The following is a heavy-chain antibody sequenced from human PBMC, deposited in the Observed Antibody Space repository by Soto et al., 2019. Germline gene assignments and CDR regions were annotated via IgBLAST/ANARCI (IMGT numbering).Heavy chain of an antibody. J-gene: IGHJ4*02. CDR2: INPFDIA. D-gene: IGHD5-18*01. CDR1: GYIFTSYH. V-gene: IGHV1-46*01. Sequence: GASVKVSCKASGYIFTSYHIHWVRQAPGQGLEWMGLINPFDIADYAQEFQGRVTIIADTSTSTIYMELSSLRSDDTAVYYCARDPSGYNYGNFDLWGQGTLVTVSS. CDR3: ARDPSGYNYGNFDL.